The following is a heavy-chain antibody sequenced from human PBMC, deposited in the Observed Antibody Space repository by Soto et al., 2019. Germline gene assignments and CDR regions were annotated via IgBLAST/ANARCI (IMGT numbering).Heavy chain of an antibody. J-gene: IGHJ4*02. Sequence: EVQLVESGGGLVQPGGSLRLSCAASGFTVSSNYMSWVRQAPGKGLEWDSVIYSGGSTYYADSVKGRFTISRDNSKNTLYLQMNSLRAEDTAVYYCARAGSAAIPVDYWGQGTLVTVSS. D-gene: IGHD2-2*01. V-gene: IGHV3-66*01. CDR2: IYSGGST. CDR3: ARAGSAAIPVDY. CDR1: GFTVSSNY.